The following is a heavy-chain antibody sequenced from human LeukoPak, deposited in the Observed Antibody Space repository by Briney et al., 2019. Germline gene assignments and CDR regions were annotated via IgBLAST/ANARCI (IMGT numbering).Heavy chain of an antibody. V-gene: IGHV1-18*01. J-gene: IGHJ5*02. Sequence: ASVKVSCKASGYTFTSYGISWVRQAPGQGLEWMGWISAYNGNTNYAQKLQGRVTRTTDTSTSTAYMELRSLRSDDTAVYYCARGNTIIRYFDWSNNWFDPWGQGTLVTVSS. CDR2: ISAYNGNT. D-gene: IGHD3-9*01. CDR3: ARGNTIIRYFDWSNNWFDP. CDR1: GYTFTSYG.